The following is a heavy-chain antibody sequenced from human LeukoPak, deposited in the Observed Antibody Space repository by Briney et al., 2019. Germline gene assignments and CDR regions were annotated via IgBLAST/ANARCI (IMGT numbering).Heavy chain of an antibody. Sequence: PSETLSLTCTVSGGSISSYYWSWIRQPPGKGLEWIGYIYYSGSTNYNPSLKSRVTISVDTSKNQFSLKLSSVTAADTAVDYCARGGAYYDILTGYSYNWFDPWGQGALVTVSS. CDR2: IYYSGST. J-gene: IGHJ5*02. V-gene: IGHV4-59*01. CDR1: GGSISSYY. D-gene: IGHD3-9*01. CDR3: ARGGAYYDILTGYSYNWFDP.